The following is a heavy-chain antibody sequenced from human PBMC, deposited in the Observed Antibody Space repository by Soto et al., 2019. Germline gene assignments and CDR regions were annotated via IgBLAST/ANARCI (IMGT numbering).Heavy chain of an antibody. CDR3: ARCRPELPDYYGMDV. Sequence: QVQLVQSGAEVKKPGSSVKVSCKASGGTFSSYAISWVRQAPGQGLEWMGGIIPIFGTANYAQKFQGRVTIXXDXSXXTDYMELSSLRSEDTAVYYCARCRPELPDYYGMDVWGQGTTVTVSS. J-gene: IGHJ6*02. V-gene: IGHV1-69*12. CDR2: IIPIFGTA. D-gene: IGHD1-7*01. CDR1: GGTFSSYA.